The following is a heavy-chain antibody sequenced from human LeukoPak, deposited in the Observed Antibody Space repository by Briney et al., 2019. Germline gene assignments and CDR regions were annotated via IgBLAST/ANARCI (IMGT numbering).Heavy chain of an antibody. V-gene: IGHV1-69*04. J-gene: IGHJ3*02. CDR1: GGTFSSYA. Sequence: SVKVSCKASGGTFSSYAISWVRQAPGQGLEWMGRIIPILGIANYAQKFQGRVTITADKSTSTAYMELSSLRSEDTAVYYCARGPIDSPDAFDIWGPGTMVTVSS. CDR3: ARGPIDSPDAFDI. D-gene: IGHD3-9*01. CDR2: IIPILGIA.